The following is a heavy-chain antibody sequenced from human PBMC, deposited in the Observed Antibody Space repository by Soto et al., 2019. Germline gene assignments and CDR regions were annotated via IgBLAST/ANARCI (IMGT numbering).Heavy chain of an antibody. D-gene: IGHD3-22*01. CDR2: IYYSGST. CDR3: ARESYYDSSGYSLFDY. J-gene: IGHJ4*02. CDR1: GGSISSSSYY. Sequence: SETLSLTCTVSGGSISSSSYYWGWIRQPPGKGLEWIGYIYYSGSTNYNPSLKSRVTISVDTSKNQFSLKLSSVTAADTAVYYCARESYYDSSGYSLFDYWGQGTLVTVSS. V-gene: IGHV4-61*01.